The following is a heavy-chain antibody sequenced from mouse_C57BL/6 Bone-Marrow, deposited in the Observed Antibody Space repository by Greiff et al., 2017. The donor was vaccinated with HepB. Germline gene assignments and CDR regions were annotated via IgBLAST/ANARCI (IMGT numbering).Heavy chain of an antibody. CDR2: IHPNSGST. D-gene: IGHD2-4*01. J-gene: IGHJ3*01. CDR1: GYTFTSYW. CDR3: AREGIYYDYDGFAY. Sequence: QVQLQQPGAELVKPGASVKLSCKASGYTFTSYWMHWVKQRPGQGLEWIGMIHPNSGSTNYNEKFKSKATLTVDKSSSTAYMQLSSLTSEDSAVYCCAREGIYYDYDGFAYWGQGTLVTVSA. V-gene: IGHV1-64*01.